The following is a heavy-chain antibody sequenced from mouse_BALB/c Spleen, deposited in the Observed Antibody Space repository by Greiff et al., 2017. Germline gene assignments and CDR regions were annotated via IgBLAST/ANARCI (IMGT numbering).Heavy chain of an antibody. Sequence: QVQLQQSGPELVKPGASVKMSCKASGYTFTSYYIHWVKQRPGQGLEWIGWIYPGDGSTKYNEKFKGKTTLTADKSSSTAYMLLSSLTSEDSAIYFCERPETAVVRCYAMDYWGQGTSVTVSS. CDR1: GYTFTSYY. CDR2: IYPGDGST. CDR3: ERPETAVVRCYAMDY. J-gene: IGHJ4*01. D-gene: IGHD1-1*01. V-gene: IGHV1S56*01.